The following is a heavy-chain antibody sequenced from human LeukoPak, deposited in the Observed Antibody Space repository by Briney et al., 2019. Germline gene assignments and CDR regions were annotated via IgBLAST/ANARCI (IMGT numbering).Heavy chain of an antibody. J-gene: IGHJ3*02. Sequence: SETLSLTCAVYGGSFSGYYWSWIRQSPGKGLEWIGEINHRGSTNYNPSLKSRVTISVDTSKNQFSLKLSSVTAADTAVYYCARGIAAAPERSFDIWGQGTMVTVSS. CDR1: GGSFSGYY. D-gene: IGHD6-13*01. CDR2: INHRGST. CDR3: ARGIAAAPERSFDI. V-gene: IGHV4-34*01.